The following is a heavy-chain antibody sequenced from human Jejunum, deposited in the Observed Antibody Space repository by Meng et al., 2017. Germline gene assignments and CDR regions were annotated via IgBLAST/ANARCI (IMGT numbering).Heavy chain of an antibody. CDR3: VRGNNYVWGMIP. D-gene: IGHD3-16*01. CDR2: IHPSGST. CDR1: GVSSSGFY. V-gene: IGHV4-34*01. J-gene: IGHJ5*02. Sequence: VQLKHWVAGVLKPWETRSLPCVVIGVSSSGFYWSWIRQPPGKGLEWIGEIHPSGSTDYNPSLKSRLTISLDTSKNQFSLSLNSATAADTGIYYCVRGNNYVWGMIPWGQGTLVTVSS.